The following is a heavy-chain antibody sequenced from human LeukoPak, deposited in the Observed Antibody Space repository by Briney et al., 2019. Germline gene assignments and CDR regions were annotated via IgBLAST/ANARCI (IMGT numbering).Heavy chain of an antibody. CDR1: GFTFSSYG. V-gene: IGHV3-33*01. CDR3: ARDRGSGSYSYYYYGMDV. Sequence: GGSLRLSCAASGFTFSSYGMHWVRQAPGKGLEWVAVIWYDGSNTYYADSVKGRFTISRDNSKKTLYLQMNGLRAEDTAVYYCARDRGSGSYSYYYYGMDVWGQGTTVTVSS. CDR2: IWYDGSNT. D-gene: IGHD3-10*01. J-gene: IGHJ6*02.